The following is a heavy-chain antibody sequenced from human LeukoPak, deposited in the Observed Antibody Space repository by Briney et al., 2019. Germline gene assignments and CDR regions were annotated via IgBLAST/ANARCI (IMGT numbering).Heavy chain of an antibody. CDR2: ISVYDGNT. D-gene: IGHD3-10*01. Sequence: ASVKVSCKASGYTFSSYDISWVRQAPGQGLEWMGWISVYDGNTSYAQKLQGRVTMTTDTSTSTAYMELRSLRSDDTAIYYCARAGTGYYASGRGWFDPWGQGTLVTVSS. J-gene: IGHJ5*02. V-gene: IGHV1-18*01. CDR1: GYTFSSYD. CDR3: ARAGTGYYASGRGWFDP.